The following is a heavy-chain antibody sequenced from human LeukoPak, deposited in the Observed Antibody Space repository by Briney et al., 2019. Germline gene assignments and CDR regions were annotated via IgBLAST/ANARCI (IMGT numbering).Heavy chain of an antibody. CDR2: INHSGNT. CDR3: ARDVSSSGWYGEIDY. D-gene: IGHD6-19*01. CDR1: GGSFTIYS. V-gene: IGHV4-34*01. Sequence: SETLSLTCAVYGGSFTIYSWTWIRQSPGKGLEWIGEINHSGNTNYNPSLKSRVTISVDTSKNQFSLKLSSVTAADTAVYYCARDVSSSGWYGEIDYWGQGTLVTVSS. J-gene: IGHJ4*02.